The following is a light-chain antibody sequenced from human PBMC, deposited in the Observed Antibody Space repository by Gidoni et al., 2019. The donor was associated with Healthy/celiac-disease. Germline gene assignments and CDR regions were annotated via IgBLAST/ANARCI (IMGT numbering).Light chain of an antibody. J-gene: IGLJ2*01. CDR3: QSYDSSLSGHVV. CDR1: SSTTGAGYD. V-gene: IGLV1-40*01. Sequence: QSVLTQPPSVSGAPGQRVTISCTGSSSTTGAGYDVHWYQQLPGTAPKLLIYGNSNRPSGVPDRFSGSKSGTSASLAITGLQAEDEADYYCQSYDSSLSGHVVFGGGTKLTVL. CDR2: GNS.